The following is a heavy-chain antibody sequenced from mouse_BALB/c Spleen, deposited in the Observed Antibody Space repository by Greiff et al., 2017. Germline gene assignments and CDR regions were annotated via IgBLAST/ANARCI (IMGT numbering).Heavy chain of an antibody. Sequence: VQLKQSGPGLVKPSQSLSLTCTVTGYSITSDYAWNWIRQFPGNKLEWMGYISYSGSTSYNPSLKNRISITRDTSKNQFFLKLNSVTTEDTATYYCARDDGYWAMDYWGQGTSVTVSS. CDR2: ISYSGST. CDR3: ARDDGYWAMDY. V-gene: IGHV3-2*02. D-gene: IGHD2-3*01. J-gene: IGHJ4*01. CDR1: GYSITSDYA.